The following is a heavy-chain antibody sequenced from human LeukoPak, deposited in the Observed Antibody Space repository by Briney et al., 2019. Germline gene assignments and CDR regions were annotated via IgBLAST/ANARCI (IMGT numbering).Heavy chain of an antibody. CDR3: ARGGSYGDYAGD. CDR1: GFTFSSYS. Sequence: GGSLRLSCAASGFTFSSYSMNWVRQAPGKGLEWVSSISSSSSYIYYADSVKGRFTISRDNAKNSLYLQMNSLRAEDTAVYDCARGGSYGDYAGDWGQGTLVTVSS. V-gene: IGHV3-21*01. CDR2: ISSSSSYI. D-gene: IGHD4-17*01. J-gene: IGHJ4*02.